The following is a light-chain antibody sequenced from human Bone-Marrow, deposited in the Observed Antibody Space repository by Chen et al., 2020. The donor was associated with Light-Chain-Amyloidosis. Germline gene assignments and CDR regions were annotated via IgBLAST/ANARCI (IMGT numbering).Light chain of an antibody. J-gene: IGKJ4*01. Sequence: EIVLPHSPANRPLSPGEGANLSCRASQTISSNYLTWYQQKFGQAPRLLIYGSSSRATGIPDRFTGSGSGTDFTLTINRLDPEDFAMYYCQQYGTSPLTFGGGTKVEIK. CDR3: QQYGTSPLT. V-gene: IGKV3-20*01. CDR1: QTISSNY. CDR2: GSS.